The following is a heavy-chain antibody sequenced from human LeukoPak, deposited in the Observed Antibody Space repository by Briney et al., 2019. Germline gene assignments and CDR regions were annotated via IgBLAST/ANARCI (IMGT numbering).Heavy chain of an antibody. CDR2: FDPEDGET. J-gene: IGHJ4*02. CDR1: GYTLTELS. D-gene: IGHD3-22*01. CDR3: ATDLYRYYDSSEGY. V-gene: IGHV1-24*01. Sequence: ASVKVSCKVSGYTLTELSMHWVRQAPGKGLEWMGGFDPEDGETIYAQKFQGRVTMTEDTSTDTAYMVLSSLRSEDTAVYYCATDLYRYYDSSEGYWGQGTLVTVSS.